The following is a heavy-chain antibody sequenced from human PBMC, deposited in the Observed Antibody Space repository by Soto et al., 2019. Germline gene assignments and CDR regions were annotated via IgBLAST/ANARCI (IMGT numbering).Heavy chain of an antibody. Sequence: GGSLRLSCAASGFTFSSYAMHWVRQAPGKGLEWVAVISYDGSNKYYADSVKGRFTISRDNSKDTLYLQMNSLRAEDTAVYYCARERRVRGVIITFAFDIWGQGTMVTVSS. CDR1: GFTFSSYA. V-gene: IGHV3-30-3*01. CDR2: ISYDGSNK. D-gene: IGHD3-10*01. CDR3: ARERRVRGVIITFAFDI. J-gene: IGHJ3*02.